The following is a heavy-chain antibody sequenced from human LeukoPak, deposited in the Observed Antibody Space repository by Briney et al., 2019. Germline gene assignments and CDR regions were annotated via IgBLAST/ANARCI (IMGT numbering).Heavy chain of an antibody. CDR2: ISGSGGST. Sequence: GGSLRLSCAASGFTFSSYAMSWVRQAPGKGLEWVSAISGSGGSTYYADSVKGRFTISRDNSKNTLYLQMNSLRAEDTAVYYCVKGVGLVVVAATPGYFQHWGQGTLVTVSS. CDR1: GFTFSSYA. D-gene: IGHD2-15*01. CDR3: VKGVGLVVVAATPGYFQH. J-gene: IGHJ1*01. V-gene: IGHV3-23*01.